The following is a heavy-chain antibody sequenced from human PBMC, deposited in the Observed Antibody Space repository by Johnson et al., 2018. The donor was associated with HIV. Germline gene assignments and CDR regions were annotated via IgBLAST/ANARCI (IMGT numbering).Heavy chain of an antibody. CDR1: GFTFSNYG. V-gene: IGHV3-30*02. D-gene: IGHD6-19*01. Sequence: QVQLMESGGGLVQPWGSLRLSCAVSGFTFSNYGMHWVRQAPGKGLEWVAFILYDGSNKYYADSVKGRFTISRDNSKNTLYLQMNSLRAEDTAVYYCASPRYSSGGGAFDIWGQGTMVTVSS. J-gene: IGHJ3*02. CDR3: ASPRYSSGGGAFDI. CDR2: ILYDGSNK.